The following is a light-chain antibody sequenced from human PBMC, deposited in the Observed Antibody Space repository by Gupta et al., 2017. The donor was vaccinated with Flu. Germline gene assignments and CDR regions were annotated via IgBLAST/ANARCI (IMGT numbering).Light chain of an antibody. CDR1: QIIRDY. V-gene: IGKV1-39*01. CDR3: QQSYITPQT. CDR2: SAS. J-gene: IGKJ4*02. Sequence: PSSQSESVGDRVTNTVLSSQIIRDYLDWYQQKPGNAPKLLIYSASRMETGVPSRFGGSGSGTEFTLTISGLQPEEFATYYCQQSYITPQTFGEGTKVEDK.